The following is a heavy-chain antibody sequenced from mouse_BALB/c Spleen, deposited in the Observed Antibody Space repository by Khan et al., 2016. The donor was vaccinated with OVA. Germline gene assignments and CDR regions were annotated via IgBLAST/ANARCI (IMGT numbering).Heavy chain of an antibody. Sequence: QVHLLQPGAELVRPGASVKLSCEASGYTFTSYWMNWVKQSPEQGLEWIGRIDPYDSETHYNQNFKDKAIFTVDKSSSQAYMQLSILTSEDSAVYFCARNPLAYWGQGTLVTVSA. CDR3: ARNPLAY. J-gene: IGHJ3*01. CDR1: GYTFTSYW. CDR2: IDPYDSET. V-gene: IGHV1-52*01.